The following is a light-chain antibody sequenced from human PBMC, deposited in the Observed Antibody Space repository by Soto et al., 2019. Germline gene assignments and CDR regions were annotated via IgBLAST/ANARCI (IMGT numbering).Light chain of an antibody. J-gene: IGKJ3*01. V-gene: IGKV1-33*01. CDR2: GAS. Sequence: DIQMTQSPSSLSASVGDRVTITCQASQDISNYLNWYQQKPGKAPKLLIYGASNLETGVPSRFSGSGSGTDFTFTIISLQAEDIATYYCQQYDNLTFGPGTKVDIK. CDR1: QDISNY. CDR3: QQYDNLT.